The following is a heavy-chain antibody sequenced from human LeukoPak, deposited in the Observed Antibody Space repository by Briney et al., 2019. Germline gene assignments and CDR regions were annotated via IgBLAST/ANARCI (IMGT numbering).Heavy chain of an antibody. V-gene: IGHV6-1*01. CDR1: GDSVSSNSAA. D-gene: IGHD6-6*01. CDR3: ARAGPSSSVWGFDY. J-gene: IGHJ4*02. CDR2: TYYRSKWYN. Sequence: SQTLSLTCAISGDSVSSNSAAWNWIRQSPSRGLEWLGRTYYRSKWYNDYAVSVKSRITIKPDTSKNQFSLQLNSVTPEDTAVYYCARAGPSSSVWGFDYWGQGTLVTVSS.